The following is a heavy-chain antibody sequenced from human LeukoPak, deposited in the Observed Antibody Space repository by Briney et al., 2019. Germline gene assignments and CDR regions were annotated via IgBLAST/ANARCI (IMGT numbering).Heavy chain of an antibody. CDR3: AKVGRGLYCSGGSCSRFSYYYMDV. J-gene: IGHJ6*03. V-gene: IGHV3-11*04. D-gene: IGHD2-15*01. Sequence: GGSLRLSCAASGFTFSDYYMSWIRQAPGKGLEWVSYITSSGSTIYYADSVKGRFTISRDNAKNSLYLLMNSLRAEDTAVYYCAKVGRGLYCSGGSCSRFSYYYMDVRGKGTTVTVSS. CDR1: GFTFSDYY. CDR2: ITSSGSTI.